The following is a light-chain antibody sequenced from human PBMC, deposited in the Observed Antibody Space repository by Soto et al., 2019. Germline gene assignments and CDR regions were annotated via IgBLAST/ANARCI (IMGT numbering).Light chain of an antibody. CDR2: ENN. J-gene: IGLJ1*01. CDR3: ATWDNSLSAGGV. CDR1: NSNIGNNY. V-gene: IGLV1-51*02. Sequence: QSVLTQPPSVSAAPGQKVTISCSGSNSNIGNNYVSWYQQLPGTAPKLLIYENNKRPSGIPDRFSGSKSGTSATLGITGLQTGDEADYYCATWDNSLSAGGVFGTGTKVTVL.